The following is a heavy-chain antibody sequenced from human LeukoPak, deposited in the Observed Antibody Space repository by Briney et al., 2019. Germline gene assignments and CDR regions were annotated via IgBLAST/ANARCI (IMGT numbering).Heavy chain of an antibody. J-gene: IGHJ4*02. CDR2: ISAYNGNT. Sequence: ASVKVSCKASGYTFTRYGISWVRQAPGQGLEWMGCISAYNGNTNYAQKLQGRVTMTTDTSTSTAYMELRSLRSDDTAVYYCARVRGYYDSSGPRDYWGQGTLVTVSS. CDR3: ARVRGYYDSSGPRDY. CDR1: GYTFTRYG. D-gene: IGHD3-22*01. V-gene: IGHV1-18*01.